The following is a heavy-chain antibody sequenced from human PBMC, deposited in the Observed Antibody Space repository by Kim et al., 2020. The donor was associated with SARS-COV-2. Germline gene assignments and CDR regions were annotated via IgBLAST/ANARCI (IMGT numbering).Heavy chain of an antibody. D-gene: IGHD1-26*01. CDR3: ARDRGANERAPGFLDF. CDR1: GFTFSSYG. J-gene: IGHJ2*01. V-gene: IGHV3-33*08. Sequence: GGSLRLSCAASGFTFSSYGMHWVRQAPGKGLEWVALIWYDGSNKYYADSVKGRFTISRDNSKNTLYVQMNSLRAEDTAVYYCARDRGANERAPGFLDFWGRGTPVTVSS. CDR2: IWYDGSNK.